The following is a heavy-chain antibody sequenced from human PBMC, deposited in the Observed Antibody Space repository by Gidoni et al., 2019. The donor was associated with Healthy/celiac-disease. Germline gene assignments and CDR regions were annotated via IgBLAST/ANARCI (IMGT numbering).Heavy chain of an antibody. CDR1: GGTFSSYA. J-gene: IGHJ4*02. CDR2: IIPILGIA. V-gene: IGHV1-69*04. Sequence: QVQLVQSGAEVKKPGSSGKVSCKASGGTFSSYAISWVRQAPGQGLEWMGRIIPILGIANYAQKFQGRVTITADKSTSTAYMELSSLRSEDTAVYYCARGGAARSPPSYFDYWGQGTLVTVSS. CDR3: ARGGAARSPPSYFDY. D-gene: IGHD3-16*01.